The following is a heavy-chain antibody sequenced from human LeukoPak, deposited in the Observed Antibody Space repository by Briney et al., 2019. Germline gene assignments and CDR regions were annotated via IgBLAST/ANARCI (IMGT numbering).Heavy chain of an antibody. D-gene: IGHD3-3*01. CDR2: INHSGST. CDR3: ARVATYYDFWSGYRDRYYYMDV. CDR1: GGSFSGYY. V-gene: IGHV4-34*01. J-gene: IGHJ6*03. Sequence: SETLSLTCAVYGGSFSGYYWSWIRQPPGKGLEWIGEINHSGSTNYNPSLKSRVTISVDTSKNQFSLKLSSVTAADTAVYYCARVATYYDFWSGYRDRYYYMDVWGKVTTVTVSS.